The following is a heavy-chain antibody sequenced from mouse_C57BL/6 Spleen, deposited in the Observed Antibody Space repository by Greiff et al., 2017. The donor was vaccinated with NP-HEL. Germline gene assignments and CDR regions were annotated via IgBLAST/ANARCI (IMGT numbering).Heavy chain of an antibody. V-gene: IGHV1-52*01. D-gene: IGHD2-4*01. CDR1: GYTFTSYW. Sequence: VQLQQPGAELVRPGSSVKLSCKASGYTFTSYWMHWVKQRPIQGLEWIGNIDPSDSDTHYNQKFKDKATLTVDKSSSTAYMQLSSLTSEDSAVYYGARVRDYDEGYAMDYWGQGTSVTVSS. J-gene: IGHJ4*01. CDR3: ARVRDYDEGYAMDY. CDR2: IDPSDSDT.